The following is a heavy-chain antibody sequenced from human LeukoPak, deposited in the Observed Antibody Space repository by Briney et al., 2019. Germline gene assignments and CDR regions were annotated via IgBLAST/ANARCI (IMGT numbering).Heavy chain of an antibody. CDR3: AKRLGMGAPYYYMDV. V-gene: IGHV3-23*01. CDR2: ISGSGGST. J-gene: IGHJ6*03. D-gene: IGHD3-16*01. CDR1: GFTFSSYA. Sequence: AGSLSLTCAASGFTFSSYAMSWVRQAPGKGLEWVSAISGSGGSTYYADSVKGRFTISRDTSKNTLYLQMNSLRAEDTAVYYCAKRLGMGAPYYYMDVWGKGTTVTVSS.